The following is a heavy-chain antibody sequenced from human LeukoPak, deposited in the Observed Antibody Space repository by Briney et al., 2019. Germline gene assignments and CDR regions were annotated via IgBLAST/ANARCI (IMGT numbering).Heavy chain of an antibody. J-gene: IGHJ6*02. Sequence: GGSLRPSCAASGFTFSSYAMSWVRQAPGKGLEWVSSISGSGNRTYYADSVKGRFTISRDNSKNTLFLQMNSLRAEDTAVYYCAKNLYCGGGSCYPSALGMDVWGQGTTVTVSS. CDR1: GFTFSSYA. D-gene: IGHD2-15*01. CDR2: ISGSGNRT. V-gene: IGHV3-23*01. CDR3: AKNLYCGGGSCYPSALGMDV.